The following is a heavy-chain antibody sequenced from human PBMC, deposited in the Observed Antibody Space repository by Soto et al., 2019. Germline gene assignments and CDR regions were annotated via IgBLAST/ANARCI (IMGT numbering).Heavy chain of an antibody. V-gene: IGHV1-45*02. Sequence: SVKVSCKASGYTLTYRYLHWVRQAPGQALEWMGWITPFNGNTNYAQKFQDRVTITRDRSMSTAYMELSSLRSEDTAMYYCASPSPNYDFWSGPSKDAFDIWGQGTMVTVSS. D-gene: IGHD3-3*01. CDR1: GYTLTYRY. CDR2: ITPFNGNT. CDR3: ASPSPNYDFWSGPSKDAFDI. J-gene: IGHJ3*02.